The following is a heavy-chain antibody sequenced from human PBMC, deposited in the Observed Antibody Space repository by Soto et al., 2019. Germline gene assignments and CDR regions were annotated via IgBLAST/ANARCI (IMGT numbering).Heavy chain of an antibody. V-gene: IGHV3-7*01. CDR1: GFTFSDSW. D-gene: IGHD4-4*01. Sequence: GGSLRLSCTASGFTFSDSWMTWVRQAPGKGLEWVARIKPDESEKRYADSVKGRFSISRDNAKNSMYLQMDSLRGEDTAVYYCVRGGSNYASWGQGTLVTVSS. CDR2: IKPDESEK. J-gene: IGHJ5*02. CDR3: VRGGSNYAS.